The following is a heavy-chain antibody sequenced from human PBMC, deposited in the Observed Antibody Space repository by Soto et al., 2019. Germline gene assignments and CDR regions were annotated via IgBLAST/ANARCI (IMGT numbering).Heavy chain of an antibody. Sequence: SVKVSCKASGRTFSSYAISWVRQAPGQGLEWMGGIIPIFGTANYAQKFQGRVTITADKSTSTAYMELSSLRSEDTAVYYCARGTEHYYDSSGYYSGKYYFDYWGQGTLVTVSS. CDR1: GRTFSSYA. D-gene: IGHD3-22*01. J-gene: IGHJ4*02. CDR2: IIPIFGTA. V-gene: IGHV1-69*06. CDR3: ARGTEHYYDSSGYYSGKYYFDY.